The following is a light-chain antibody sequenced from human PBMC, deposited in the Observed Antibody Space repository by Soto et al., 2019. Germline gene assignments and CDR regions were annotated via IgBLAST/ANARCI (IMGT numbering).Light chain of an antibody. CDR2: DAV. Sequence: DIQMTQSPSTLSASVGDRVTITCRASQIIGSSLAWYQQKPGKAPKLLIYDAVSLQSGVPSRFSGSESGTEFTLTISSLQTDDSATYYCQQYYSYPYTFGQGTKLEIK. CDR1: QIIGSS. V-gene: IGKV1-5*01. J-gene: IGKJ2*01. CDR3: QQYYSYPYT.